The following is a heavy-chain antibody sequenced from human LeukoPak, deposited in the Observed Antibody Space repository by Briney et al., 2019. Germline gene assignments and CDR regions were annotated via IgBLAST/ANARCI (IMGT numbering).Heavy chain of an antibody. CDR1: GYYISSGYY. J-gene: IGHJ4*02. V-gene: IGHV4-38-2*01. CDR3: AGKYYYDTSGYFYVDY. CDR2: IYHSGST. Sequence: SETLSLICAVSGYYISSGYYWGWIRQTPGKGLEWIGSIYHSGSTYYNPSLKTRVTISMDTSKNHFSLKLSSVTAADTAVYYCAGKYYYDTSGYFYVDYWGRGILVTVSS. D-gene: IGHD3-22*01.